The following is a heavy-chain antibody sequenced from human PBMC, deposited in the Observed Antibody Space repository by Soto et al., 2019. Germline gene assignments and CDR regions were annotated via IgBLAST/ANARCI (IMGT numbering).Heavy chain of an antibody. V-gene: IGHV4-59*08. CDR3: ARHKYSSGWNG. CDR1: GGSLSSYD. J-gene: IGHJ4*02. CDR2: IYYSGST. Sequence: SETLSLTCPVSGGSLSSYDLSWIRQPPGKGLEWIGYIYYSGSTNYNPSLKRRVTISVDTSKNQFSLKLSSVTAADTAVYYCARHKYSSGWNGWGQGTLVTVSS. D-gene: IGHD6-19*01.